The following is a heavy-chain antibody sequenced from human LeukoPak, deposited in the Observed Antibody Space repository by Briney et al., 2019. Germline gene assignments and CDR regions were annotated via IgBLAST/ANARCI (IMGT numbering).Heavy chain of an antibody. J-gene: IGHJ4*02. Sequence: GASVKVSCKASGYTFTSYGISWVRQAPGQGLEWMGWISAYNGNTNYAQKLQGRVTMTTDTSTSTAYMELRSLRSDDTAVYYCARGPNVLLWFGKLLWEADYWGQGTLVTVSS. V-gene: IGHV1-18*01. D-gene: IGHD3-10*01. CDR1: GYTFTSYG. CDR2: ISAYNGNT. CDR3: ARGPNVLLWFGKLLWEADY.